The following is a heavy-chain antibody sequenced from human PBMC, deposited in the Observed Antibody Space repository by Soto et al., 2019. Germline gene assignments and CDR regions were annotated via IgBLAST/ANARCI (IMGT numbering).Heavy chain of an antibody. CDR2: INTYNGNT. J-gene: IGHJ6*02. CDR3: AMVDVYVTPSPQDV. Sequence: ASVKVSCKASGYSFTRYGIAWARQAPGQGLEWMGWINTYNGNTNYAQNLQGRVTMTTDTSTSTAYMELTSLRSNDTAIYYCAMVDVYVTPSPQDVWGQGTTVTVSS. CDR1: GYSFTRYG. D-gene: IGHD3-16*01. V-gene: IGHV1-18*01.